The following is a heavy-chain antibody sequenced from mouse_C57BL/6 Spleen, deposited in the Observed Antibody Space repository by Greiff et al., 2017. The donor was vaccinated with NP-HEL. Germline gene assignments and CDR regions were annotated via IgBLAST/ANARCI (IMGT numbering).Heavy chain of an antibody. CDR2: INYDGSST. CDR1: GFTFSDYY. Sequence: EVQLVESEGGLVQPGSSMKLSCTASGFTFSDYYMAWVRQVPEKGLEWVANINYDGSSTYYLDSLKSRFIISRDNAKNILYLQMSSLKSEDTATYYCARGEGGDYFDYWGQGTTLTVSS. J-gene: IGHJ2*01. V-gene: IGHV5-16*01. CDR3: ARGEGGDYFDY.